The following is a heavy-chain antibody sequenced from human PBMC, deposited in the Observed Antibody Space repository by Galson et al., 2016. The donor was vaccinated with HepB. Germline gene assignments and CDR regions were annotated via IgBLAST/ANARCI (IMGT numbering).Heavy chain of an antibody. CDR3: ARRRDILTGYHSYYYVMDV. D-gene: IGHD3-9*01. Sequence: QSGAEVKKPGESLKISCKGSGYSFTRYYIAWVRQMPGKGLEWMGIIYPSDSDTRYSPSFQGQVTISADKSITTAYLQWSSLKASDTAMYYCARRRDILTGYHSYYYVMDVWGQGTTVTVSS. CDR2: IYPSDSDT. J-gene: IGHJ6*02. V-gene: IGHV5-51*01. CDR1: GYSFTRYY.